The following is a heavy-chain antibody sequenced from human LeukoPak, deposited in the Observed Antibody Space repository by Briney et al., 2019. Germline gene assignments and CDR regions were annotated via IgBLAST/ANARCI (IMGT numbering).Heavy chain of an antibody. D-gene: IGHD2-15*01. Sequence: GASVKVSCQTSVSTFSSTGISWARNPHGQGRQWMDWTSGYKGNTNYAQSLQGRATMTIDSSTNTAYIEPRSLKSDEAAVYYGARGATNSTWVAHHFDYWGQGTLVSVSS. CDR3: ARGATNSTWVAHHFDY. V-gene: IGHV1-18*01. CDR2: TSGYKGNT. CDR1: VSTFSSTG. J-gene: IGHJ4*02.